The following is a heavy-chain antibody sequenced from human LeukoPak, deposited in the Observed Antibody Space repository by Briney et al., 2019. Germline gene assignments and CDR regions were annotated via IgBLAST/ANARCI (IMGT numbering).Heavy chain of an antibody. D-gene: IGHD2-15*01. V-gene: IGHV3-48*01. Sequence: GGSLRLSCEASGFTFSSYSMNWVRQAPGKGLEWVSYISSSSTTIYYADPVKGRFTISRDNAKNSLYLQMKSLRAGDTAVYYCARGSSGEDWGQGTLVTVSS. J-gene: IGHJ4*02. CDR1: GFTFSSYS. CDR3: ARGSSGED. CDR2: ISSSSTTI.